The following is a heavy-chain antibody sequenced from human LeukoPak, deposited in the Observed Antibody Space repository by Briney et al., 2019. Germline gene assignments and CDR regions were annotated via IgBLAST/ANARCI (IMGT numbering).Heavy chain of an antibody. J-gene: IGHJ3*02. CDR1: GYTLTELF. D-gene: IGHD3-22*01. Sequence: ASVKVSCKVSGYTLTELFMHWVRQAPGKGLEWRGGFDPEDGETIYAQKFQGRVTMTEDTSTDTAYMELSSLRSEDTAVYYCATDYYYDSSGYPRSRAFDIWGQGTMVTVSS. CDR3: ATDYYYDSSGYPRSRAFDI. CDR2: FDPEDGET. V-gene: IGHV1-24*01.